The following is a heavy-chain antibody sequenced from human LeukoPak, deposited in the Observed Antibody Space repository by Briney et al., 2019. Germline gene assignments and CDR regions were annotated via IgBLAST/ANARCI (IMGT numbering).Heavy chain of an antibody. V-gene: IGHV1-18*01. D-gene: IGHD3-9*01. Sequence: GASVKVSCKASGYTFTTYGLSWVRQAPGQGLEWLGWISTYDDNIKYAQSRQGRLTLTIDTSTSTAYMELRSLTSDDTAVYYCARETYSNILTGTDYWGPGTLVTVSS. CDR2: ISTYDDNI. CDR3: ARETYSNILTGTDY. CDR1: GYTFTTYG. J-gene: IGHJ4*02.